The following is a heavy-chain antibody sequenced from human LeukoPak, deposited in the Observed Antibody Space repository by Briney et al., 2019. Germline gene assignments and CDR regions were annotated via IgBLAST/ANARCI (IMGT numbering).Heavy chain of an antibody. J-gene: IGHJ3*02. CDR2: IYYSGSS. D-gene: IGHD6-19*01. V-gene: IGHV4-39*01. CDR3: ERHLQYSRGWSGAFDI. CDR1: GDSISSSSYY. Sequence: SETLSLTCTVSGDSISSSSYYCGWIRQPPGKGLEWIASIYYSGSSSYNPSLKSRVTISVDTSKNQFSLKLSSVTAADTAVYYCERHLQYSRGWSGAFDIWGQGTMVTVSS.